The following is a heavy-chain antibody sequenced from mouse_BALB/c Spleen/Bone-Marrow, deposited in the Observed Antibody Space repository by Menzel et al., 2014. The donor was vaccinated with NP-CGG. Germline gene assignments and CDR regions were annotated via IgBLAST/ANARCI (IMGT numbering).Heavy chain of an antibody. V-gene: IGHV2-6-4*01. CDR3: ARNSGTWGFDY. J-gene: IGHJ2*01. D-gene: IGHD3-2*02. Sequence: QVQLKESGPGLVAPSQSLSITCTVSGFSLSSYSVHWFRQPPGKGLEWLGMIWGGGSTAYNSALKSSLSISKDNSKSQVFLKRNSLQTDDTAMYYCARNSGTWGFDYWGQGATLTASS. CDR2: IWGGGST. CDR1: GFSLSSYS.